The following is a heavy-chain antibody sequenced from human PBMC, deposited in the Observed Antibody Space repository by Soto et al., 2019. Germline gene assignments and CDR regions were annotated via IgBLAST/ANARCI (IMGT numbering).Heavy chain of an antibody. D-gene: IGHD6-13*01. Sequence: GGSLRLSCAASGFTFSSYGMHWVRQAPGKGLEWVAVIWYDGSNKYYADSVKGRFTISRDNSKNTLYLQMNSLRAEDTAVYYCARDGDCYATYSSSWYFYYWGQGTLVTVSS. CDR2: IWYDGSNK. CDR3: ARDGDCYATYSSSWYFYY. J-gene: IGHJ4*02. CDR1: GFTFSSYG. V-gene: IGHV3-33*01.